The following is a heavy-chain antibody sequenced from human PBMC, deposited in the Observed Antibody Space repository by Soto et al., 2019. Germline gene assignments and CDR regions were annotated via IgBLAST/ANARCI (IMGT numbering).Heavy chain of an antibody. Sequence: GGSLRLSCAASGFTFSSYWMSWVRQAPGKGLEWVANIKQDGSEKYYVDSVKGRFTISRDNAKNSLYLQMNSLRAEDTAVYYCARDPRAIWHGNYFDYWGQGTLVTVSS. V-gene: IGHV3-7*01. CDR2: IKQDGSEK. CDR1: GFTFSSYW. J-gene: IGHJ4*02. CDR3: ARDPRAIWHGNYFDY. D-gene: IGHD2-2*02.